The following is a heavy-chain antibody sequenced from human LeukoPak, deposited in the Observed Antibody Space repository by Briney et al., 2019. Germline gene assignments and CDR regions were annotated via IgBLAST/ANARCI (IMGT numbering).Heavy chain of an antibody. Sequence: PGGSLRLSCAASGFTFSSYAMSWVRQAPGRGLEWVSAISGSGGSTYYADSVKGRFTISRDNSKNTLYLQMNSLRAEDTAVYYCAKDVHVRVATILWPYYFDYWGQGTLVTVSS. CDR2: ISGSGGST. CDR1: GFTFSSYA. V-gene: IGHV3-23*01. CDR3: AKDVHVRVATILWPYYFDY. J-gene: IGHJ4*02. D-gene: IGHD5-24*01.